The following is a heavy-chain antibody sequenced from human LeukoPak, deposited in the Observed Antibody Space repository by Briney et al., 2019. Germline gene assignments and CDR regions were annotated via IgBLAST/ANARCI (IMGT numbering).Heavy chain of an antibody. Sequence: GGSLRLSCAASGFTFSSYAMHWVRQAPGKGLEWVALISYDGSDKYYADSVKGRFTISRDNSKDTLYVQMNSLRAEDTAVYYCARGSYSSSWKTFDYWGQGTLVTVSS. D-gene: IGHD6-13*01. CDR3: ARGSYSSSWKTFDY. J-gene: IGHJ4*02. CDR1: GFTFSSYA. CDR2: ISYDGSDK. V-gene: IGHV3-30*04.